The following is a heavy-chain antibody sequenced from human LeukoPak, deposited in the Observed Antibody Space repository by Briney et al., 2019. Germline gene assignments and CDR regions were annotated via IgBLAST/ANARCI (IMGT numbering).Heavy chain of an antibody. CDR2: ISYDGSNK. CDR3: AKDWSGGWALDY. Sequence: PGGSLRLSGAASGFTFSSYGMHWVRQAPGKGLEWVAVISYDGSNKYYADSVKGRFTISRDNSKNTLYLQMNSLRAEDTAVYYCAKDWSGGWALDYWGQGTLVTVSS. V-gene: IGHV3-30*18. J-gene: IGHJ4*02. D-gene: IGHD3-3*01. CDR1: GFTFSSYG.